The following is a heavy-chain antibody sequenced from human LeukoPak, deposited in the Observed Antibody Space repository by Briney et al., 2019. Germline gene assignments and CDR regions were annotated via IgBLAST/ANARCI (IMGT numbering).Heavy chain of an antibody. D-gene: IGHD4-17*01. V-gene: IGHV3-21*01. J-gene: IGHJ4*02. CDR3: AKGPPTVLNY. CDR1: GFTFSSYN. CDR2: ITSGSSHI. Sequence: PGGSLRLSCAASGFTFSSYNMNWVRQTPGQGLEWVSSITSGSSHIYYADSVKGRFTISRDNSKNTLYLQMNSLRAEDTAVYYCAKGPPTVLNYWGQGTLVTVSS.